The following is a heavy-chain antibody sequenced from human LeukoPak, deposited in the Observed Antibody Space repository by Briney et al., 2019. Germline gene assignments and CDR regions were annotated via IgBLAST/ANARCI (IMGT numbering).Heavy chain of an antibody. J-gene: IGHJ4*02. V-gene: IGHV3-23*01. CDR3: AKTTVGYSSGRYPGWPADC. Sequence: GGSLRLSCEASGFTFNTYAIYWVRQAPGKGLEWVSGICGSGGCTYYADTVKGRFTISRDNSKNTVYLQMNTLAADDTAVYYCAKTTVGYSSGRYPGWPADCWGQGTLVTVSS. CDR1: GFTFNTYA. D-gene: IGHD6-19*01. CDR2: ICGSGGCT.